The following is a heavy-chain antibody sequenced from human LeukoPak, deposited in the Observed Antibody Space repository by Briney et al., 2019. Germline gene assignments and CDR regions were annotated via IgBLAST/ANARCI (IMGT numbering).Heavy chain of an antibody. V-gene: IGHV4-39*07. J-gene: IGHJ6*02. CDR2: IFYSGST. CDR1: GGSINSRSYY. CDR3: ARPGQDTATSLYYYGMDV. D-gene: IGHD5-18*01. Sequence: SETLSLTCTVSGGSINSRSYYWGWIRQPPGKGLEWIGNIFYSGSTYYNPSLKSRVTISVDTSKNQFSLKVSSVTAADTAVYYCARPGQDTATSLYYYGMDVWGQGTTVTVSS.